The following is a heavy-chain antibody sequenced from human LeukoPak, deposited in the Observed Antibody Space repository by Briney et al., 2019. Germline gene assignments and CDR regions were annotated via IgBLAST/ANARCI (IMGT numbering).Heavy chain of an antibody. V-gene: IGHV3-9*01. CDR3: AKLVPYYDILTGRAPGWFDP. CDR2: ISWNSGSI. Sequence: GGSLRLSCAASGFTFDDYAMHWVRQAPGKGLEWVSGISWNSGSIGYADSVKGRFTISRDNAKNSLYLQMNSLRAEDTALYYCAKLVPYYDILTGRAPGWFDPWGQGTLVTVSS. J-gene: IGHJ5*02. D-gene: IGHD3-9*01. CDR1: GFTFDDYA.